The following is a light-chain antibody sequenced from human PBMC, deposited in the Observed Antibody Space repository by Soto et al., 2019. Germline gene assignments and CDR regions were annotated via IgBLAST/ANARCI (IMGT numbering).Light chain of an antibody. CDR2: GAS. V-gene: IGKV3-15*01. J-gene: IGKJ1*01. Sequence: ETVMTQSPATLPVSPGERATLSCRASQSVSSNLAWYQQKPGQAPRLLIYGASTRATGIPARFSGSGSGTEFTLTISSLQSEDFAVYYCQQYNNWPRTFGQGTKVDIK. CDR3: QQYNNWPRT. CDR1: QSVSSN.